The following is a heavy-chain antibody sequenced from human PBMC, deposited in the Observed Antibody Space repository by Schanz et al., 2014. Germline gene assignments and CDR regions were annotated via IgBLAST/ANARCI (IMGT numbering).Heavy chain of an antibody. CDR2: IYSGDNT. Sequence: EMQLVESGGGLIQPGGSLRLSCAASGFTVTSYYMSWVRQAPGKGLEWVSVIYSGDNTYYADSVKGRFTISRDNSKNTLYLQMNSLRAEDTAVYFCAKSQYYGSGSYSDYYGVDVWGQGTTVTVSS. J-gene: IGHJ6*02. D-gene: IGHD3-10*01. V-gene: IGHV3-53*01. CDR1: GFTVTSYY. CDR3: AKSQYYGSGSYSDYYGVDV.